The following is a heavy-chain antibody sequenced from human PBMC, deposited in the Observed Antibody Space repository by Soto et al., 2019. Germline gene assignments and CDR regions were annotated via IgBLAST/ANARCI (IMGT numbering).Heavy chain of an antibody. D-gene: IGHD1-1*01. Sequence: SETLSLTCTVSGGSISSGGYYWSWIRQHPGKGLEWIGYIYYSGSTYYNPSLKSRVTISVDTSKNQFSLKLSSVTAADTAVYYCARFSQDGKTFDYWGQGTLVTVSS. CDR1: GGSISSGGYY. J-gene: IGHJ4*02. CDR3: ARFSQDGKTFDY. CDR2: IYYSGST. V-gene: IGHV4-31*03.